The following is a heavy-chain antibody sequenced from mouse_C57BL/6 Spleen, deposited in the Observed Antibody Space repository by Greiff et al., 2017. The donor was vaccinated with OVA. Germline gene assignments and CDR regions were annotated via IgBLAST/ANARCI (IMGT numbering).Heavy chain of an antibody. D-gene: IGHD2-12*01. V-gene: IGHV5-17*01. Sequence: EVKLVESGGGLVKPGGSLKLSCAASGFTFSDYGMHWVRQAPEKGLEWVAYISSGSSTIYYADTVKGRFTISRDNAKNTLFLQMTSLRSEDTAMYYCARRCYGGYYFDYWGQGTTLTVSS. J-gene: IGHJ2*01. CDR1: GFTFSDYG. CDR3: ARRCYGGYYFDY. CDR2: ISSGSSTI.